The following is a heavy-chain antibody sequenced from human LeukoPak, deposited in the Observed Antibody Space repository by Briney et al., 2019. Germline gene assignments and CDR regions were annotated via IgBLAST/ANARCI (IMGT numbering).Heavy chain of an antibody. J-gene: IGHJ4*02. Sequence: GGSLRLSCAASGFTFDDYGMSWVRQAPGKGLEWVSGINWNGDSIDYADSVKGRFTISRDKAKNSLYLQMNSLRAEDTAVYYCARDWGQRYCSGGSCSYFDFWGPGALVTVSS. CDR2: INWNGDSI. CDR1: GFTFDDYG. V-gene: IGHV3-20*04. CDR3: ARDWGQRYCSGGSCSYFDF. D-gene: IGHD2-15*01.